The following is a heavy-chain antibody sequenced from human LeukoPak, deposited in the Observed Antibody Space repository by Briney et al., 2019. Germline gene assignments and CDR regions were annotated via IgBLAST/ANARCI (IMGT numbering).Heavy chain of an antibody. Sequence: SETLSLTCTVSGGSISSSYWSWIRQPPGKGLEWIAYIYYSGSTNYNPSLKSRVTISVDTSKNQFSLKLSSVTAADTAVYSCARGRYGDYERYFDYWGQGTLVTVSS. CDR2: IYYSGST. D-gene: IGHD4-17*01. V-gene: IGHV4-59*12. CDR1: GGSISSSY. CDR3: ARGRYGDYERYFDY. J-gene: IGHJ4*02.